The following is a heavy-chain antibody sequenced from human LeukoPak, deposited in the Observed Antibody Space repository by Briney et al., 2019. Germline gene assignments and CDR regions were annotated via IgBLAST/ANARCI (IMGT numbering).Heavy chain of an antibody. D-gene: IGHD4-17*01. CDR3: AKVIQDTYGDLGFQH. Sequence: GGSLRLSCAASGFSLSAYWMTWVRQAPGKGLEWVSGISWNSGSIGYADSVKGRFTISRDNAKNSLYLQMNSLRAEDTAVYYCAKVIQDTYGDLGFQHWGQGTLVTVSS. J-gene: IGHJ1*01. CDR2: ISWNSGSI. V-gene: IGHV3-9*01. CDR1: GFSLSAYW.